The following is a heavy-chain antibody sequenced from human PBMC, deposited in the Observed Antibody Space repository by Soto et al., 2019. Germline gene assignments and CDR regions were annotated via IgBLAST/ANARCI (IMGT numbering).Heavy chain of an antibody. J-gene: IGHJ4*02. CDR1: GFTFSSYA. CDR2: ISGSGGST. V-gene: IGHV3-23*01. CDR3: AKCTMIVVVPIYWFDY. Sequence: HPGGSLRLSCAASGFTFSSYAMSWVRQAPGKGLEWVSAISGSGGSTYYADSVKGRFTISRDNSKNTLYLQMNSLRAEDTAVYYCAKCTMIVVVPIYWFDYWGQGTLVTVSS. D-gene: IGHD3-22*01.